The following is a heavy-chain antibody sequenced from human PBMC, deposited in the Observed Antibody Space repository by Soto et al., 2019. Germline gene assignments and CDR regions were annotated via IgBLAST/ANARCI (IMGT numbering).Heavy chain of an antibody. J-gene: IGHJ5*02. CDR1: GYTFSSYG. D-gene: IGHD2-2*01. CDR2: ISGYNGNT. V-gene: IGHV1-18*01. Sequence: ASVKVSCKASGYTFSSYGITWVRQAPGQGLEWMAWISGYNGNTNYAQNLQGRVTMTTDTSTNTAYMELRSLRSDDTAVYYCARDQVPAALLGWFDPWGQGTLVTVSS. CDR3: ARDQVPAALLGWFDP.